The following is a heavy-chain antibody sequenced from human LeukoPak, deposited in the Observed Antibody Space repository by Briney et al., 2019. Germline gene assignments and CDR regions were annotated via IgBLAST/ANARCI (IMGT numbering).Heavy chain of an antibody. Sequence: SETLSLTCTVSGDSVSSGTYYWSWIRQPPGKGLEWIGEINHSGSTNYNPSLKSRVTISVDTSKNQFSLKLSSVTAADTAVYYCARGRSGYSSGWPDYYYYYGMDVWGQGTTVTVSS. CDR1: GDSVSSGTYY. J-gene: IGHJ6*02. CDR3: ARGRSGYSSGWPDYYYYYGMDV. V-gene: IGHV4-61*01. D-gene: IGHD6-19*01. CDR2: INHSGST.